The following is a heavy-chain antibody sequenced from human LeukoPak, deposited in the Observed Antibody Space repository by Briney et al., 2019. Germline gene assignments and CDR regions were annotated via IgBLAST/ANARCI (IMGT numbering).Heavy chain of an antibody. J-gene: IGHJ1*01. CDR3: ASDSYSPEYFQH. Sequence: GGLLRLSCAASGFSVSNNYMSWVRQAPGKGLEWVSVIYSGGSTFYADSVKGRFTISRDNSKNTLYLQMNSLRAEDTAVYYCASDSYSPEYFQHWGQGTMVTDSS. V-gene: IGHV3-66*01. CDR1: GFSVSNNY. CDR2: IYSGGST. D-gene: IGHD2-15*01.